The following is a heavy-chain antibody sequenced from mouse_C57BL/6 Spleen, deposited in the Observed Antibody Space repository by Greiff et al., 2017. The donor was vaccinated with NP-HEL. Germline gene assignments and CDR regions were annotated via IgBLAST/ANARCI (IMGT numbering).Heavy chain of an antibody. J-gene: IGHJ1*03. D-gene: IGHD1-1*01. Sequence: EVQLQQSGPVLVKPGASVKMSCKASGYTFTDYYMNWVKQSHGKSLEWIGVINPYNGGTSYNQKFKGKATLTVDKSSSTAYMELNSLTSEDSAVYYCARTYYYGLGYFDVWGTGTTVTVSS. CDR1: GYTFTDYY. CDR3: ARTYYYGLGYFDV. V-gene: IGHV1-19*01. CDR2: INPYNGGT.